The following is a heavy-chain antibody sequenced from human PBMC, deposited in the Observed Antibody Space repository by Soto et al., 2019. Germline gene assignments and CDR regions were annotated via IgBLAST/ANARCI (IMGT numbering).Heavy chain of an antibody. Sequence: ASETRSLTCTVSGGSISSYYWTWSRQPPGKGLEWIGYMYYSGSANYNPSLRSRVTISVDKSKNQFSLKLSSVTAADTAVYYCARVSGSYYYGMDVWGQGTTVTVSS. CDR1: GGSISSYY. CDR2: MYYSGSA. CDR3: ARVSGSYYYGMDV. J-gene: IGHJ6*02. D-gene: IGHD1-26*01. V-gene: IGHV4-59*12.